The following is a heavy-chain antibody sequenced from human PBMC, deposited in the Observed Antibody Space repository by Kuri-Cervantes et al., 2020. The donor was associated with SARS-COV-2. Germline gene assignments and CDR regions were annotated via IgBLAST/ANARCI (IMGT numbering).Heavy chain of an antibody. CDR3: ARPALGPDAFDI. Sequence: KVSCKGSGYSFPSYWIGWVRQTPEKGLEWMGIIYPGDSDTRYSPSFQGQVTISADKSISTAYLQWSSLKASDTAMYYCARPALGPDAFDIWGQGTMVTVSS. V-gene: IGHV5-51*01. CDR2: IYPGDSDT. D-gene: IGHD7-27*01. CDR1: GYSFPSYW. J-gene: IGHJ3*02.